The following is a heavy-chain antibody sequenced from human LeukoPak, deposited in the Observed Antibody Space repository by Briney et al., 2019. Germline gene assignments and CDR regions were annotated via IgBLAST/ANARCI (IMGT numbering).Heavy chain of an antibody. J-gene: IGHJ4*02. CDR3: AREVYSYFNY. V-gene: IGHV3-11*05. CDR1: GFSFSDYY. CDR2: ISSSSSYT. Sequence: KTGGSLRLSCAASGFSFSDYYMSWIRQAPGKGLEWVSYISSSSSYTDYADSVKGRFTISRDNAKNSLYLQMNSLRAEDTAVYYCAREVYSYFNYWGQGTLVTVSS. D-gene: IGHD4-11*01.